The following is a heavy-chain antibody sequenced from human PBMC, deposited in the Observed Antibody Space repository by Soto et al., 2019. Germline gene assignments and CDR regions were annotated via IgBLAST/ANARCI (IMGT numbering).Heavy chain of an antibody. D-gene: IGHD2-21*01. CDR2: IYYSGST. CDR3: ARGTITWIDMVEY. V-gene: IGHV4-31*03. CDR1: GDSISRGGYY. J-gene: IGHJ4*02. Sequence: SETLSLTCTVSGDSISRGGYYWSWIRQHPGKGLEWIGYIYYSGSTYYNPSLKSRVIISVDTSKNQFSLKLSSVTAEDTAAYYCARGTITWIDMVEYWGQGNLVTVSS.